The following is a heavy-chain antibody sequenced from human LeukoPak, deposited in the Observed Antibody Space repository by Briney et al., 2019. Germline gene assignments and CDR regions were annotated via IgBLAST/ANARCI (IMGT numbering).Heavy chain of an antibody. CDR3: ASEYDYVWGSYRPRSFDY. D-gene: IGHD3-16*02. Sequence: GGSLRLSCAASGFTFSSYEMNWVRQAPGKGLEWVSYISSSGSTIYYADSVKGRFTISRDNAKNSLYLQMNSLRAEDTAVYYCASEYDYVWGSYRPRSFDYWGQGTLVTVSS. V-gene: IGHV3-48*03. J-gene: IGHJ4*02. CDR1: GFTFSSYE. CDR2: ISSSGSTI.